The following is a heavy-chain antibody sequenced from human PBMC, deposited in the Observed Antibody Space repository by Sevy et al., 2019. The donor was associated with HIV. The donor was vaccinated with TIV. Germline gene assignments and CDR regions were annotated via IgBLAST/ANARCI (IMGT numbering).Heavy chain of an antibody. CDR2: IKQDGSET. D-gene: IGHD3-9*01. J-gene: IGHJ4*02. CDR1: GFDFNNHW. V-gene: IGHV3-7*01. CDR3: ARLPTGLQSFNYLLSTYFDS. Sequence: GGSLRLSCAASGFDFNNHWMSWVRHAPEKGLEWVANIKQDGSETYYVDSLKGRFTISRDNAKNSLSLQINNLRAEDTAVYYCARLPTGLQSFNYLLSTYFDSWGQGTLVTVSS.